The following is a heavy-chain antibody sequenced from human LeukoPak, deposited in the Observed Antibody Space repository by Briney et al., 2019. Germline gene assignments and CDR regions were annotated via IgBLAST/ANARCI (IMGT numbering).Heavy chain of an antibody. Sequence: GRSLRLSCAASGFTLSSYAMSWFRQAPGKGRDGVSAISDSGNTYHADSVKGRFTISRDSSKNTLFLQMNRLRPEDAAVYYCAKAPVTTCRGAYCYPFDYWGQGTLVTVSS. D-gene: IGHD2-15*01. CDR1: GFTLSSYA. CDR3: AKAPVTTCRGAYCYPFDY. V-gene: IGHV3-23*01. CDR2: ISDSGNT. J-gene: IGHJ4*02.